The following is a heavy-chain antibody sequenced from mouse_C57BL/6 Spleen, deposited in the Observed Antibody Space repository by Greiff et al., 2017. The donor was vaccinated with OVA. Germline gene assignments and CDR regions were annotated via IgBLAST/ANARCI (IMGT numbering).Heavy chain of an antibody. J-gene: IGHJ4*01. V-gene: IGHV1-5*01. CDR3: TGDGRASYAMDY. D-gene: IGHD1-1*02. CDR2: IYPGNSDT. CDR1: GYTFTSYW. Sequence: EVQLQQSGTVLARPGASVKMSCKTSGYTFTSYWMHWVKQRPGQGLEWIGAIYPGNSDTSYNQKFKGKANLTAVTSASTAYMELSSLTNEDSAVYYCTGDGRASYAMDYWGQGTSVTVSS.